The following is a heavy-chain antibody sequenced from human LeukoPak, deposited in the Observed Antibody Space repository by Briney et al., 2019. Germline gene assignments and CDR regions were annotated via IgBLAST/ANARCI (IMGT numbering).Heavy chain of an antibody. CDR3: ARDQYYDSSGYRYFDY. CDR1: GGSISSYY. D-gene: IGHD3-22*01. V-gene: IGHV4-4*07. Sequence: SETLSLTCTVSGGSISSYYWSWIRHPAGKGLEWIVRIHASGNTNYNPSLKSRITMSVHTSKNQFSLKLSSVTAADTAVYYCARDQYYDSSGYRYFDYWGQGTLVTVSS. J-gene: IGHJ4*02. CDR2: IHASGNT.